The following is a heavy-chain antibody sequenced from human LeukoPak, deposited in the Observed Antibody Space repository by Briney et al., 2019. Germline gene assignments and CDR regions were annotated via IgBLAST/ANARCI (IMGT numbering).Heavy chain of an antibody. CDR3: ATTFRISGSYADYYYGMDV. D-gene: IGHD1-26*01. J-gene: IGHJ6*02. CDR1: GYTFTSYG. CDR2: ISAYNGNT. Sequence: ASVKVSCKASGYTFTSYGISWVRQAPGQGLEWMGWISAYNGNTNYAQKLQGRVTMTTDTSTSTAYMELRSLRSDDTAAYYCATTFRISGSYADYYYGMDVWGQGTTVTVSS. V-gene: IGHV1-18*01.